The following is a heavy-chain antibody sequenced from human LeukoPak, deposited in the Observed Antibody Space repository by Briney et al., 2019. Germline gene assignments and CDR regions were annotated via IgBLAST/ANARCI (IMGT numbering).Heavy chain of an antibody. J-gene: IGHJ4*02. CDR2: IWYDGSNK. CDR1: GFTFSSYG. D-gene: IGHD2-21*01. V-gene: IGHV3-30*02. Sequence: GGSLRLSCAASGFTFSSYGIHWARQAPGKGLEWVAFIWYDGSNKYYGDSVKGRFTISRDNSKNTLYLQMNSLRAEDTAVYYCARDSPGFGGDDFDYWGQGTLVTVSS. CDR3: ARDSPGFGGDDFDY.